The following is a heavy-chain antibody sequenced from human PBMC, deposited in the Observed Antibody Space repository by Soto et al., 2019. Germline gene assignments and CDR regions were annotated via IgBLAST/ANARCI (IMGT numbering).Heavy chain of an antibody. V-gene: IGHV1-46*01. D-gene: IGHD1-7*01. Sequence: ASVKVSCKASGYTFTSYYMHWVRQAPGQGLEWMGIINPSGGSTSYAQKFQGRVTMTRDTSTSAVYMELSSLRSEGTAVYYCAREFGITGTTDYYYGMDVWGQGTTVTVSS. CDR2: INPSGGST. CDR3: AREFGITGTTDYYYGMDV. J-gene: IGHJ6*02. CDR1: GYTFTSYY.